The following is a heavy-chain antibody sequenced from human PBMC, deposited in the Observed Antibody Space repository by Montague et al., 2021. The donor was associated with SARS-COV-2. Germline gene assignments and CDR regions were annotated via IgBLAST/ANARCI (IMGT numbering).Heavy chain of an antibody. D-gene: IGHD5-24*01. CDR3: ARHFKVTFVRWLQQRGGFYY. Sequence: SETLSLTCTVSGGSISSSSYYWGWIRQPPGKGLEWIGSIYYSGSTYYDPSLKSRVTISVDTSKNQFSLKLSSVTAADTAVYYCARHFKVTFVRWLQQRGGFYYWGQGTLVTGSS. V-gene: IGHV4-39*01. J-gene: IGHJ4*02. CDR2: IYYSGST. CDR1: GGSISSSSYY.